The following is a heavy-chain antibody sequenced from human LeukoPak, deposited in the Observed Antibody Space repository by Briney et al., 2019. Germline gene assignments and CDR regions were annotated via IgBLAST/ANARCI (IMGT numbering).Heavy chain of an antibody. CDR2: INTNSGDT. Sequence: ASVKVSCKASGYTFTGYYLHWVRQAPGQGLEWMGCINTNSGDTNYAQKFQGRVTMTRDTSISTAYMELSRLRSDDTAVYYCARDKNPTVFDFWSQGTLVTVSS. J-gene: IGHJ4*02. CDR3: ARDKNPTVFDF. CDR1: GYTFTGYY. V-gene: IGHV1-2*02.